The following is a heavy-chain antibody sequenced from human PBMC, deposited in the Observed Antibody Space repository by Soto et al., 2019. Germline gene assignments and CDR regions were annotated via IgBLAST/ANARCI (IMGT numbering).Heavy chain of an antibody. Sequence: QVQLVQSGAEVKKPGSSVKVSCKASGGTFSSYAISWVRQAPGQGLEWMGGIIPIFGTANYAQKFQGRVTITADESTSTAYMELSSLRSEDTAVYSCARGILRGYSYAVDYWGQGTLVTVSS. J-gene: IGHJ4*02. D-gene: IGHD5-18*01. CDR3: ARGILRGYSYAVDY. CDR1: GGTFSSYA. CDR2: IIPIFGTA. V-gene: IGHV1-69*01.